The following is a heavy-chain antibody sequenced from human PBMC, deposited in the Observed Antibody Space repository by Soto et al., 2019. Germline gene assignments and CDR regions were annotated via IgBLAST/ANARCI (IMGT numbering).Heavy chain of an antibody. Sequence: ASVKVSCKASGETFSKYAINWVRQAPGQGLEWMGGIIPLQGTSNPAQEFQGRVTFTADESTSTAYMELSSLRSVDSAVYYCATTATSGYLDYWGQGTLVTVSS. CDR1: GETFSKYA. D-gene: IGHD3-10*01. CDR3: ATTATSGYLDY. CDR2: IIPLQGTS. J-gene: IGHJ4*02. V-gene: IGHV1-69*13.